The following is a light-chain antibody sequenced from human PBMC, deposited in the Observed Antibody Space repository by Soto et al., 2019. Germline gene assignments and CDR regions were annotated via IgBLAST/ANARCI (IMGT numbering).Light chain of an antibody. CDR2: GAS. V-gene: IGKV3D-20*02. Sequence: EIVVTHAPADHSFSPDESSPRSCRTSQTTSGKYLAWYQQRPGLAPRLLVYGASRRATGIPARFSGSGSWPDFTLTISSLEPEDSALYFCQQHSNWPLTFGQGTRLEIK. CDR1: QTTSGKY. CDR3: QQHSNWPLT. J-gene: IGKJ5*01.